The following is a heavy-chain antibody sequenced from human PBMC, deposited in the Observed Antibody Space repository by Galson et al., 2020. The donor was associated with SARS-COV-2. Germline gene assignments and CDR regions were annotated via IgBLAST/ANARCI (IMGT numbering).Heavy chain of an antibody. CDR1: GGSLTSGSYS. V-gene: IGHV4-61*02. Sequence: SQTLSLTCTVSGGSLTSGSYSWTWIRQPAGKGLEWIGRIYISGNTDYNPSLRSRVTLSLDTSKKRFSLKLKSVTAADTAVYYCTKEDYGDGGGPWFDPWGQGTLVTVSS. CDR2: IYISGNT. D-gene: IGHD4-17*01. CDR3: TKEDYGDGGGPWFDP. J-gene: IGHJ5*02.